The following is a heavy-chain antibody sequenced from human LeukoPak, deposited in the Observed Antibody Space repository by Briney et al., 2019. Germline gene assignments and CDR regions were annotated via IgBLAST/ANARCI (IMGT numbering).Heavy chain of an antibody. CDR2: TYYRSKWYN. Sequence: SQTLSLTCAISGDSVSSNSVTWNWIRQSPSRGLEWLGRTYYRSKWYNDYAVSVRSRITVNPDTSKNQFSLQLNSVTPEDTAVYYCARRSPQKYFDYWGQGTLVTVSS. CDR3: ARRSPQKYFDY. J-gene: IGHJ4*02. CDR1: GDSVSSNSVT. V-gene: IGHV6-1*01.